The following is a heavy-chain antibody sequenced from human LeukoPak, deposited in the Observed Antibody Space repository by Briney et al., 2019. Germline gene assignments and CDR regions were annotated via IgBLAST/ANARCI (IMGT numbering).Heavy chain of an antibody. CDR2: INHSGST. J-gene: IGHJ5*02. Sequence: SETLSLTCAVYGGSFSGYYWSWIRQPPGKGLEWIGEINHSGSTNYNPSLKSRVTISVDTSKNQFSLKLSSVTAADTAVYYCARRRPRAAAGTVGFDPWGQGTLVTVSS. D-gene: IGHD6-13*01. V-gene: IGHV4-34*01. CDR1: GGSFSGYY. CDR3: ARRRPRAAAGTVGFDP.